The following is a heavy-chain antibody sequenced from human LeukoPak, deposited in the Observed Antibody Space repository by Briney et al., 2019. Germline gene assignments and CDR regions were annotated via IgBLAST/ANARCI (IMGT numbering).Heavy chain of an antibody. CDR2: ISGSGVSA. D-gene: IGHD5-18*01. J-gene: IGHJ4*02. CDR3: ASRAYTAMVK. Sequence: PGGSLRLSCAASGFTFSTYAMSWVRQAPGKGLEWVSGISGSGVSAYYADSVKGRCTISRDNSKNTLYLQMNSLRAEDTAVYYCASRAYTAMVKWGQGNLVTVSS. CDR1: GFTFSTYA. V-gene: IGHV3-23*01.